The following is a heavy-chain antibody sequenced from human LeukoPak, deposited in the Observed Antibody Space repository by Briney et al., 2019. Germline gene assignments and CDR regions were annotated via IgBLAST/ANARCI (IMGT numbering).Heavy chain of an antibody. J-gene: IGHJ4*02. CDR1: GGSISSTRYY. Sequence: SETLSLTCSVSGGSISSTRYYWGWIRQPPGKGLEWIGSIYYSGSTYYNPSLKNRVTISVDTSNNQFSLKLRSVTAADTAVYYCARTPLYGDEDWGQGTLVTVSS. D-gene: IGHD4-17*01. CDR3: ARTPLYGDED. V-gene: IGHV4-39*01. CDR2: IYYSGST.